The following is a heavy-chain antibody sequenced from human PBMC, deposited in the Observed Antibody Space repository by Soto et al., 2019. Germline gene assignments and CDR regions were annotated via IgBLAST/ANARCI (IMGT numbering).Heavy chain of an antibody. CDR1: GFTFSSYA. J-gene: IGHJ4*02. Sequence: EVQLLESGGGLVQPGGSLRLSCATSGFTFSSYAMTWVRQAPGKGLEWVALILGGSGKTYYADSVKGRFTISRDNSKNTLSLQMNSLRAADSAVYYCVRGGSIGVSGDDYRGQGTLVTVSS. CDR2: ILGGSGKT. CDR3: VRGGSIGVSGDDY. V-gene: IGHV3-23*01. D-gene: IGHD6-19*01.